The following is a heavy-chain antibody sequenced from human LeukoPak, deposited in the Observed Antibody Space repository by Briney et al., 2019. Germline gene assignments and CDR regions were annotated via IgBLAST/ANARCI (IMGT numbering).Heavy chain of an antibody. D-gene: IGHD2/OR15-2a*01. V-gene: IGHV3-23*01. CDR2: ISGSGAST. CDR1: GFTFSICA. Sequence: GRSLRLSCAVSGFTFSICAMSWVRQAPGKGLEWASTISGSGASTYYADSVKGRFIISRDTSKNTLYLQMNSLRAEDTAVYYCAKLRNTSPLYCSDYWGQGTLVTVSS. J-gene: IGHJ4*02. CDR3: AKLRNTSPLYCSDY.